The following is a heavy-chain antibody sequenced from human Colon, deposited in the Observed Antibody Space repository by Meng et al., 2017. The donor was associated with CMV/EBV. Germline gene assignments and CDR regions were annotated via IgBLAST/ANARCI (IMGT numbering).Heavy chain of an antibody. CDR3: TREFVVFSTEDYYCFSPFDI. J-gene: IGHJ3*02. CDR2: ISAYNGNS. CDR1: GYTFTSYG. V-gene: IGHV1-18*01. D-gene: IGHD3-22*01. Sequence: ASVKVSCKASGYTFTSYGISWVRQAPGQGLEWMGWISAYNGNSYYAQKLQDRVTMTTDTPTSTAYMELRSLRSDDTTVYYCTREFVVFSTEDYYCFSPFDIWGQGTMVTVSS.